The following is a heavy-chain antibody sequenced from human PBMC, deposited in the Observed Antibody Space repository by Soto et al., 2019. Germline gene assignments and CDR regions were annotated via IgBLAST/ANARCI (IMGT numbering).Heavy chain of an antibody. CDR3: ASNSYGYTCYDY. J-gene: IGHJ4*02. V-gene: IGHV4-39*07. D-gene: IGHD5-18*01. CDR1: GGSISSSSYY. Sequence: PSETLSLTCTVSGGSISSSSYYWGWIRQPPGKGLEWIGSIYYSGYTYYNPSLKSRVTISVDTSKNQFSLKLSSVTAADTAVYYCASNSYGYTCYDYWGQGTLVTVSS. CDR2: IYYSGYT.